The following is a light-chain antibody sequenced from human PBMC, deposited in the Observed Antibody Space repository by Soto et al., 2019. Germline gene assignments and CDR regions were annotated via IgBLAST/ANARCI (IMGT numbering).Light chain of an antibody. CDR2: AAS. CDR1: QSISSY. V-gene: IGKV1-39*01. CDR3: QQSYSTPWT. J-gene: IGKJ1*01. Sequence: DIQMTQSPSSLSASVGDRVTITCRASQSISSYLNWYQQKPGKAPKLLIYAASSLQSGVPSRFSGSGSGTHFTLNISSLQPEDFATYYCQQSYSTPWTFGQGTKVEIK.